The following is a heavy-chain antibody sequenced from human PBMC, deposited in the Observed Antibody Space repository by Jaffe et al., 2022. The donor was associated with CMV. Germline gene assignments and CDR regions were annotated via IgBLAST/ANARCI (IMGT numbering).Heavy chain of an antibody. CDR1: GFTFSSYG. D-gene: IGHD2-2*02. J-gene: IGHJ6*02. V-gene: IGHV3-33*01. Sequence: QVQLVESGGGVVQPGRSLRLSCAASGFTFSSYGMHWVRQAPGKGLEWVAVIWYDGSNKYYADSVKGRFTISRDNSKNTLYLQMNSLRAEDTAVYYCARDQGELGYCSSTSCYRRYYYYYGMDVWGQGTTVTVSS. CDR2: IWYDGSNK. CDR3: ARDQGELGYCSSTSCYRRYYYYYGMDV.